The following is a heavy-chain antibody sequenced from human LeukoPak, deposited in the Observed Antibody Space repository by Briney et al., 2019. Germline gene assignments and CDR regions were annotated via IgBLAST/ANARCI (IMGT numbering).Heavy chain of an antibody. J-gene: IGHJ5*02. CDR2: MKLDGSEE. V-gene: IGHV3-7*01. CDR1: GFTLGSYW. D-gene: IGHD2-15*01. Sequence: PGGSLRFSCAASGFTLGSYWMSWVRQAPGKGLEWVANMKLDGSEEYYVDSVKGRFTISSDNAKNSLYLQMNSLRVDDTAVYYCARWARYCSSGSCYSWFDPWGQGTLVTVSS. CDR3: ARWARYCSSGSCYSWFDP.